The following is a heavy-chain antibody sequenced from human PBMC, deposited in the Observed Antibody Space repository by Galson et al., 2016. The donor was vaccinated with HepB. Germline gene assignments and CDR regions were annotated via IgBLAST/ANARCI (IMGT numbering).Heavy chain of an antibody. J-gene: IGHJ2*01. Sequence: QSGAEVKKPGESLTISCKTSGYRFTNYWIGWVRQRPGKGLEWMGIVFPDDSDTKYNPSFRGQVTLSVDKPTRTAFLQWSSLRASDTAMYFCARRGDRGDWFFDVWGRGTLVTVSS. CDR3: ARRGDRGDWFFDV. D-gene: IGHD1-14*01. CDR2: VFPDDSDT. V-gene: IGHV5-51*01. CDR1: GYRFTNYW.